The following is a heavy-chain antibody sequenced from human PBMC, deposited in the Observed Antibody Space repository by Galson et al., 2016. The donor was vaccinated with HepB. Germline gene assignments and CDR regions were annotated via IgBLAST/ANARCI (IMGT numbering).Heavy chain of an antibody. D-gene: IGHD3-9*01. V-gene: IGHV5-51*01. Sequence: QSGAEVKKPGESLTISCKASGYSFGSYWNGWPRQMPGKGLEWMGIISPGDSDTKYSPSSRGQVTIPVDKSISTAYLQWSRLTASDSAMYYCARHETGYRGGFDDYFYYMDVWGKGTTVTVSS. J-gene: IGHJ6*03. CDR1: GYSFGSYW. CDR3: ARHETGYRGGFDDYFYYMDV. CDR2: ISPGDSDT.